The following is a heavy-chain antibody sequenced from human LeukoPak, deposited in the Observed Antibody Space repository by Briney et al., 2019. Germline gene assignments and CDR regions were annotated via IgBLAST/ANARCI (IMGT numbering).Heavy chain of an antibody. J-gene: IGHJ4*02. Sequence: GGSLRLSCEASGFTFSGYEMNWVRQAPGKGLEWISYICGRGVTTFSADSVKGRFTISRDDSKNTVYLQMNSLRAEDTAVYSCAKYTSGTSYRGLDQWGQGTLVTVSS. CDR1: GFTFSGYE. V-gene: IGHV3-23*01. CDR2: ICGRGVTT. CDR3: AKYTSGTSYRGLDQ. D-gene: IGHD3-10*01.